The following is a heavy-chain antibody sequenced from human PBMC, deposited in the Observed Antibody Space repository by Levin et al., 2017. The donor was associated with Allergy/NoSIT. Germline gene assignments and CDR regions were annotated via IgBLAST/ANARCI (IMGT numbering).Heavy chain of an antibody. CDR1: GGSISGVGYY. D-gene: IGHD5-24*01. CDR2: IYYTGST. CDR3: ARRVGTRPNYYMDV. J-gene: IGHJ6*03. V-gene: IGHV4-39*01. Sequence: GSLRLSCTVSGGSISGVGYYWGWIRQPPGKGLEWIGSIYYTGSTYYNPSLKSRVIIAVDPSKNQFSLKLSSVTAADTAIYYCARRVGTRPNYYMDVWGNGITVTVSS.